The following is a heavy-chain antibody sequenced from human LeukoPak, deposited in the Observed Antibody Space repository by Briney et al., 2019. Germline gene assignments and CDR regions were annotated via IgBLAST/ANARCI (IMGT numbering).Heavy chain of an antibody. CDR3: ARAESLAAAGTGYFDY. J-gene: IGHJ4*02. D-gene: IGHD6-13*01. CDR1: GLTVSSSY. CDR2: IYNDGST. V-gene: IGHV3-53*01. Sequence: GGSLRLSCAASGLTVSSSYMSWVRQAPGKGLEWVSIIYNDGSTYYADSMKGRFTISRDNSKNTLYLQVNSLRAEDTAMYYCARAESLAAAGTGYFDYWGQGTLVAVSS.